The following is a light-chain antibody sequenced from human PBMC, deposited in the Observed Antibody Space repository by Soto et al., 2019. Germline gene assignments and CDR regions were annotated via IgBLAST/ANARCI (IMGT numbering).Light chain of an antibody. CDR2: GAS. CDR3: QQYNNWPPDT. V-gene: IGKV3-15*01. Sequence: EIVMTQSPATLSVSPGERATLSCRASQSVRTYLAWYQQKPGQAPRLLIFGASTRATGIPARFSGSGSGTEFTLTISSLQSEDFAVYYCQQYNNWPPDTFGGGTKVEIK. CDR1: QSVRTY. J-gene: IGKJ4*01.